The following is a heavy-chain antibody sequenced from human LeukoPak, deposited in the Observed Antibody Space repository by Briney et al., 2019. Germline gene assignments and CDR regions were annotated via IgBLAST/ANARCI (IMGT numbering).Heavy chain of an antibody. D-gene: IGHD3-22*01. CDR2: IGTAGDT. CDR1: GFTFSSYD. Sequence: GGSLRLSCAASGFTFSSYDMHWVRQATGKGLEWVSAIGTAGDTYYPGSVKGRFTISRENAKSTLYLQMNSLRAEDTAVYYCAREDYYDSSGFDYWGQGTLVTVSS. CDR3: AREDYYDSSGFDY. V-gene: IGHV3-13*01. J-gene: IGHJ4*02.